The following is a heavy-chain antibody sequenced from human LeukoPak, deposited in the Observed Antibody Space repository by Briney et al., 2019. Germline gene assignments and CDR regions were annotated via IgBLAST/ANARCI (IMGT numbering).Heavy chain of an antibody. CDR2: ISGSGGST. J-gene: IGHJ4*02. CDR3: TTDPGITMVRGVIPFDY. CDR1: GFTFSSYA. V-gene: IGHV3-23*01. Sequence: GGSLRLSCAASGFTFSSYAMSWVRQAPGKGLEWVSAISGSGGSTYYADSVKGRFTISRDNSKNTLYLQMNSLKTEDTAVYYCTTDPGITMVRGVIPFDYWGQGTLVTVSS. D-gene: IGHD3-10*01.